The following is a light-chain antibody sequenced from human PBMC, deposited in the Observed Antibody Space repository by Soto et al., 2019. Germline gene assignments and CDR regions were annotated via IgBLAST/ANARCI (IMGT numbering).Light chain of an antibody. CDR3: QQSHSTPPT. CDR2: AAS. Sequence: DIQMTQSPSSLSASVGDRVTITCRASQSISNCLNWYRQKPGKAPKLLIYAASSLQSGVPSRFSGSGSGTDFTLTISSLQPVDFATYYCQQSHSTPPTVGQGTKVDIK. J-gene: IGKJ1*01. CDR1: QSISNC. V-gene: IGKV1-39*01.